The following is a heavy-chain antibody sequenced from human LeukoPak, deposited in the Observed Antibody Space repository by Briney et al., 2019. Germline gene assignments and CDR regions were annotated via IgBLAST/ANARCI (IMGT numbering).Heavy chain of an antibody. CDR3: ARRRYYDSSGYLD. J-gene: IGHJ1*01. CDR2: IYYSGRT. CDR1: GDSVSRSDSY. Sequence: SETLSLTCTVFGDSVSRSDSYWDWIRQPPGKGLEWIGTIYYSGRTYYSPSLKSRVTISVDTSNNQFSLNLSSVTAADTALYFCARRRYYDSSGYLDWGQGTLVTVSS. V-gene: IGHV4-39*01. D-gene: IGHD3-22*01.